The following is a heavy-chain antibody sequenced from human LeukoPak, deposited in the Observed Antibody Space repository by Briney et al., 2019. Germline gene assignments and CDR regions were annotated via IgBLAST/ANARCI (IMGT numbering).Heavy chain of an antibody. CDR2: INTNTGDP. J-gene: IGHJ4*02. CDR3: AIRGYNYAYDY. V-gene: IGHV7-4-1*02. Sequence: ASVTVSCKASGYTFTSYAMNWVRQAPGQGLEWMGWINTNTGDPTYAQDFTGQFVFSLDTSVSTAYLQISSLEAEDTAVYYCAIRGYNYAYDYWGQGTLVTVSS. CDR1: GYTFTSYA. D-gene: IGHD5-18*01.